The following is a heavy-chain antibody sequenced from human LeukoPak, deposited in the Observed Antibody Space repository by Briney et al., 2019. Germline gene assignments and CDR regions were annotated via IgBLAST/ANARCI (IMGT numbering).Heavy chain of an antibody. J-gene: IGHJ6*03. CDR2: IYHSGST. D-gene: IGHD3-10*01. CDR3: ARVRNYGPGPYYYYYMDV. CDR1: GYSISSGYY. Sequence: SETLSLTCTVSGYSISSGYYWGWIRQPPGKGLEWIGSIYHSGSTYYNPSLKSRVTMSVDTSKNQFSLKLSSVTAADTAVYYCARVRNYGPGPYYYYYMDVWGKGTAVTISS. V-gene: IGHV4-38-2*02.